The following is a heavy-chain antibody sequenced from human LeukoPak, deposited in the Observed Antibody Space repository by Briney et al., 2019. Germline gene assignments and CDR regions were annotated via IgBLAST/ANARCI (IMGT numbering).Heavy chain of an antibody. Sequence: PGGSLRLSCAASGFTFSSYAMSWVRQAPGKGLEWVSAISGSGGSTYYADSVKGRFTISRDNSKNTLYLQMNSLRAEDTAMYYCARLEKTLAIVPAPMGKKAIKYFYYMDVWGKGTTVTVSS. V-gene: IGHV3-23*01. D-gene: IGHD2-2*01. CDR3: ARLEKTLAIVPAPMGKKAIKYFYYMDV. CDR2: ISGSGGST. J-gene: IGHJ6*03. CDR1: GFTFSSYA.